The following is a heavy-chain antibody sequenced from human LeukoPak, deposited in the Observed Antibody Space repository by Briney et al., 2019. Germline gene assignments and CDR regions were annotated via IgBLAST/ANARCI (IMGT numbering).Heavy chain of an antibody. CDR3: ARVGSTMISYYYGMDV. V-gene: IGHV4-34*01. CDR2: INHSGST. D-gene: IGHD3-22*01. CDR1: GGSFSGYY. Sequence: TSETLSLTCAVYGGSFSGYYWSWIRQPPGKGLEWIGEINHSGSTNYNPSLKSRVTISVDTSKNQFSLRLSSVTAADTAVYYCARVGSTMISYYYGMDVWGQGTTVTVSS. J-gene: IGHJ6*02.